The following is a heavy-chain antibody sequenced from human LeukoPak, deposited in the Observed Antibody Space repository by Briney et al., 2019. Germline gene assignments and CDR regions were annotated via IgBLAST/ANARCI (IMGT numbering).Heavy chain of an antibody. V-gene: IGHV3-11*01. CDR3: VRGRDYVGVAASLDL. CDR1: GFNFSDYY. J-gene: IGHJ5*02. Sequence: GGSLRLSCVASGFNFSDYYMSWIRLTPGKGLEWVSYISSRSITIYYVDPVKGRFTISRDDAKNSLSLQMNNLRAEDTALYYCVRGRDYVGVAASLDLWGRGTLVTVS. CDR2: ISSRSITI. D-gene: IGHD4-17*01.